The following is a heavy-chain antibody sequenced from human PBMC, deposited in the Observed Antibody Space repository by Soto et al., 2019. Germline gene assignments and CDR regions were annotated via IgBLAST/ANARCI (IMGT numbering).Heavy chain of an antibody. D-gene: IGHD3-3*01. V-gene: IGHV3-74*01. J-gene: IGHJ6*02. CDR3: ARGWSYDFWSGQDFLDV. CDR2: INSDGSST. CDR1: GFTFSSYW. Sequence: GGSLRLSCAASGFTFSSYWMHWVRQAPGKGLVWVSRINSDGSSTCYADSVKGRFTISRDNAKNTLYLQMNSLRAEDTAVYYCARGWSYDFWSGQDFLDVWGQGTTVTVSS.